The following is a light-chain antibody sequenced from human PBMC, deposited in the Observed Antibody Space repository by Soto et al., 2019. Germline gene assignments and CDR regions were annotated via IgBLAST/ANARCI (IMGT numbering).Light chain of an antibody. J-gene: IGLJ3*02. CDR1: SSNIGNNY. V-gene: IGLV1-51*02. CDR3: GTWDSSSLV. CDR2: ENN. Sequence: QSVLTQPPSVSAAPGQKVTISCSGSSSNIGNNYVSWYQQLPGTAPKLLIYENNKRPSGIPDRFSGSKSGTSATLGITGLQTGDEADYYCGTWDSSSLVFGGGTQLTVL.